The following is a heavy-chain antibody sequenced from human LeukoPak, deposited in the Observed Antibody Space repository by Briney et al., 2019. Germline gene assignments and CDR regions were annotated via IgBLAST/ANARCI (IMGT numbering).Heavy chain of an antibody. CDR1: GGSISSYY. J-gene: IGHJ3*02. D-gene: IGHD1-26*01. Sequence: SETLSLTCTVSGGSISSYYWSWIRQPAGKGLEWIGRIYTSGSTNYNPSLKSRVTMSVDTSKNQFSLKLSSVTAADTAVYYCARDRVTARYSGSNYPTTNDAFDIWGQGTMVTVSS. V-gene: IGHV4-4*07. CDR2: IYTSGST. CDR3: ARDRVTARYSGSNYPTTNDAFDI.